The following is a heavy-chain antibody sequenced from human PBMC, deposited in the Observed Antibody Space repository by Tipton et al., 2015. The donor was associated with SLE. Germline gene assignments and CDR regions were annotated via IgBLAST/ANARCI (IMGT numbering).Heavy chain of an antibody. Sequence: TLSLTCTVSGGSISSDGYYWNWIRQHPGKGLEWIGYVYHTGNTFYNPSLKSRVTISIDTSKNQFSLKLRSVTAADTAVYYCARRADWGVITLNYFDSWGQGTLATVSS. CDR2: VYHTGNT. V-gene: IGHV4-31*03. D-gene: IGHD3-10*01. CDR1: GGSISSDGYY. CDR3: ARRADWGVITLNYFDS. J-gene: IGHJ4*02.